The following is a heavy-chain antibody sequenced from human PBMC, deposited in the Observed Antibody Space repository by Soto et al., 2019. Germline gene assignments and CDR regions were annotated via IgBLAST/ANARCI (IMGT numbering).Heavy chain of an antibody. CDR1: DLNFADPW. V-gene: IGHV3-15*07. CDR3: AADWWYTLKD. D-gene: IGHD2-15*01. Sequence: GGSLRLPCASSDLNFADPWMNWVSQAPGKGLEWVGLIKSRKDGGTTEYIAPVKGRFTISRDDSDKMVYLQMDRLNTEDTAVYYCAADWWYTLKDWGPGTLVTVPQ. J-gene: IGHJ4*02. CDR2: IKSRKDGGTT.